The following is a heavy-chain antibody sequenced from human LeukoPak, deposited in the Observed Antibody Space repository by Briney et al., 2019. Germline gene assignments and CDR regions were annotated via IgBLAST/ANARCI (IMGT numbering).Heavy chain of an antibody. CDR1: GFTFSNHG. CDR3: ATDGVGFDY. J-gene: IGHJ4*02. Sequence: GGSLRLSCAASGFTFSNHGMNWVRQAPGKGLEWVASIKQDGSETNYVDYVKGRFTISRDNAKNTVSLQLNTLRVEDTAVYYCATDGVGFDYWGQGTLVTVSS. CDR2: IKQDGSET. D-gene: IGHD1-26*01. V-gene: IGHV3-7*01.